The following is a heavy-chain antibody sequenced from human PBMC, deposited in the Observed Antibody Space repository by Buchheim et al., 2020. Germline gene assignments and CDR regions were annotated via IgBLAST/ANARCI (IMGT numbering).Heavy chain of an antibody. CDR3: GQEGWACGGSTCGHRILN. J-gene: IGHJ4*02. V-gene: IGHV3-23*01. D-gene: IGHD6-13*01. CDR2: IHNNGSSA. Sequence: EVQLLQSGGDLVQPGGSLRLSCAATGFIFPNYAMSWVRQAPGKGLEWVSSIHNNGSSAYYADSVKGRFTISRDNSKNTLDLLLTSLRAEDTAVYYCGQEGWACGGSTCGHRILNWGQG. CDR1: GFIFPNYA.